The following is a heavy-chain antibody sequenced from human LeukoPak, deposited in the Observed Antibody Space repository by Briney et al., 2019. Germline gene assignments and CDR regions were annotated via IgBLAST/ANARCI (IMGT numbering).Heavy chain of an antibody. CDR3: AKDLGGVARNWFDP. CDR1: GFTFSDYY. D-gene: IGHD3-3*01. Sequence: GGSLRLSCAASGFTFSDYYMSWIRQAPGKGLEWVSYISSSGSTIYYADSVKGRFTISRDNAKNSLYLQMNSLRAEDTAVYYCAKDLGGVARNWFDPWGQGTLVTVSS. J-gene: IGHJ5*02. CDR2: ISSSGSTI. V-gene: IGHV3-11*01.